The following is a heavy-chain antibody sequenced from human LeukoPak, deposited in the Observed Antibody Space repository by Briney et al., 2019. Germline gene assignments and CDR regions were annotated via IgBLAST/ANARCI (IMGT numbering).Heavy chain of an antibody. CDR1: GFTFSTYW. CDR2: INGDGGSR. V-gene: IGHV3-74*01. Sequence: GGSLRLSCAPSGFTFSTYWMHWVRHAPGKGLVWVSRINGDGGSRNYADSVKGRFTIFRDNAKNTLYLQMSSLRVEDTAVYYCASASSHRTAAGGDYWGQGTLVSVST. J-gene: IGHJ4*02. CDR3: ASASSHRTAAGGDY. D-gene: IGHD6-13*01.